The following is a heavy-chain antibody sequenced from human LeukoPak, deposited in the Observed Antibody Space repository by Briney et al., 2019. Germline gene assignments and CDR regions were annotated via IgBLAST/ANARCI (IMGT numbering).Heavy chain of an antibody. CDR3: AKEVGGHDY. Sequence: GGSLRLSCAASGFTFSSYGMSWVRQAPGRGLEWVSGISGSGSLTYYADSVKGRFTISRDNPRKTLYLQMDSLRVEDTAIYYCAKEVGGHDYWGQGTLVTVSS. CDR2: ISGSGSLT. V-gene: IGHV3-23*01. CDR1: GFTFSSYG. J-gene: IGHJ4*02. D-gene: IGHD1-26*01.